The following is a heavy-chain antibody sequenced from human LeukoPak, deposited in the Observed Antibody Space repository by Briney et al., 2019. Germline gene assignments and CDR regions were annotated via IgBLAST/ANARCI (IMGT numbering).Heavy chain of an antibody. V-gene: IGHV3-21*01. CDR2: ISSSSGYI. D-gene: IGHD1-26*01. CDR1: GFTFSSYS. J-gene: IGHJ4*02. Sequence: PGGSLRLSCAASGFTFSSYSMTWVRQAPGKGLEWVSSISSSSGYIFYADSVKGRFTISRDNAKNSLYLQMNSLRAGDTAVYYCARGRDSGSYFGRHYFDCWGQGTLVTVSS. CDR3: ARGRDSGSYFGRHYFDC.